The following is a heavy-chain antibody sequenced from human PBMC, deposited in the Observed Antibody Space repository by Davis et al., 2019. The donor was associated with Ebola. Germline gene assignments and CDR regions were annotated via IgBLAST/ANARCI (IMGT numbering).Heavy chain of an antibody. CDR2: IYYSGST. V-gene: IGHV4-59*01. D-gene: IGHD3-9*01. CDR3: ARGREEDWATLYYYYGMDV. CDR1: GGSISSYY. J-gene: IGHJ6*02. Sequence: SETLSLTCTVSGGSISSYYWSWIRQPPGKGLEWIGYIYYSGSTNYNPSLKSRVTISVDTSKNQFSLKLSSVTAADTAVYYCARGREEDWATLYYYYGMDVWGQGTTVTVSS.